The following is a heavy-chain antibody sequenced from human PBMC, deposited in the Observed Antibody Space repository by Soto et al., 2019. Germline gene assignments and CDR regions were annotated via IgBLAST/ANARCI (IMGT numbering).Heavy chain of an antibody. CDR1: GYTFTGYY. CDR3: ARVIAYCGGDCYSLGDY. J-gene: IGHJ4*02. CDR2: INPNSGGT. V-gene: IGHV1-2*02. D-gene: IGHD2-21*02. Sequence: QVQLVQSGAEVKKPGASVKVSCKASGYTFTGYYMHWVRQAPGQGLEWMGWINPNSGGTNYAQKFQGRVTMTRDTSINTAYMELSRLRSDDTAVYYCARVIAYCGGDCYSLGDYWGQGTLVTVSS.